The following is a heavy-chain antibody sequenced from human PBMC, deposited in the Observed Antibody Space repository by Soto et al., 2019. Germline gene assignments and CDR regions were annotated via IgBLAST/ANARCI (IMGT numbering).Heavy chain of an antibody. CDR2: ISYDGDNE. J-gene: IGHJ5*02. Sequence: GGSLRLSCAASGFSFSNYAMHWVRQAPGKGLEWLAIISYDGDNEYYADSVRGRFTISRDNSKNTLYLQMNSLRAEDTAVYYCANVALYYYDSSGANNWFDPWGQGTLVTVSS. D-gene: IGHD3-22*01. CDR1: GFSFSNYA. V-gene: IGHV3-30*18. CDR3: ANVALYYYDSSGANNWFDP.